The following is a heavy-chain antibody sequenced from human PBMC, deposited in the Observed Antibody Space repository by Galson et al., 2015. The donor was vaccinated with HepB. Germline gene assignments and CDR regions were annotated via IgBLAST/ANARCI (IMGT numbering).Heavy chain of an antibody. J-gene: IGHJ2*01. CDR2: IWYDGSNK. V-gene: IGHV3-33*06. Sequence: SLRLSCAASGFTFSSYGMHWVRQAPGKGLEWVAVIWYDGSNKYYADSVKGRFTISRDNSKNTLYLQMNSLRAEDTAVYYCAKDNGGWDWYFDLWGRGTLVTVSS. D-gene: IGHD6-19*01. CDR3: AKDNGGWDWYFDL. CDR1: GFTFSSYG.